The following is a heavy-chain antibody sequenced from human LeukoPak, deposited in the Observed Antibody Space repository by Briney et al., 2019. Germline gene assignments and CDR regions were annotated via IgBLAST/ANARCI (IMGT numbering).Heavy chain of an antibody. CDR2: NYVTGST. CDR3: ARHIGGGIEDMDV. D-gene: IGHD3-16*02. V-gene: IGHV4-59*08. J-gene: IGHJ6*03. Sequence: SETLSLTCIVSGGSIGTYYWSWIRQSPRKGLEWIGYNYVTGSTRYNPYLQSRVTISVDTSRNQFFLKMSSVTAADTAVYYCARHIGGGIEDMDVWGTGTKVTVS. CDR1: GGSIGTYY.